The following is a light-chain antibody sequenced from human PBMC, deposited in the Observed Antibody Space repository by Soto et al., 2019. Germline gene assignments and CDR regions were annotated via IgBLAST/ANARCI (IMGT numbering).Light chain of an antibody. V-gene: IGLV2-14*01. Sequence: QSALTQPASVSGSPGQSITISCTGTSSDIGYYDYVSWCQHHSGKAPKLIIYEVNNRPSGVSNRFSGSKSVNTASLTISGLQADDEADYYCSSHSSSSAYYVFGPGTKLTVL. J-gene: IGLJ1*01. CDR3: SSHSSSSAYYV. CDR2: EVN. CDR1: SSDIGYYDY.